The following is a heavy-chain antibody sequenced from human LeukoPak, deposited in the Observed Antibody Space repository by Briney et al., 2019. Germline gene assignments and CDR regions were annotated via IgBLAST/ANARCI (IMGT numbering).Heavy chain of an antibody. CDR2: ISSSGSTI. J-gene: IGHJ6*04. CDR1: GFTFSSYE. CDR3: AELGITMIGGV. D-gene: IGHD3-10*02. V-gene: IGHV3-48*03. Sequence: GGSLRLSCAASGFTFSSYEMNWVRQAPGKGLEWVSYISSSGSTIYHADSVKGRFTISRDNAKNSLYLQMNSLRAEDTAVYYCAELGITMIGGVWGKGTTVTISS.